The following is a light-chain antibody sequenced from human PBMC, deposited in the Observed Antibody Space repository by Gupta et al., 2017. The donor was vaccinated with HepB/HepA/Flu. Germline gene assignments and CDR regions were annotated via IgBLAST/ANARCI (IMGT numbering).Light chain of an antibody. V-gene: IGLV2-14*01. CDR2: DVS. CDR1: SSYLGAYYY. J-gene: IGLJ2*01. CDR3: SSYTIISTVV. Sequence: QSDLTQPAPVFGSPGQSITIPCTGTSSYLGAYYYVSWHQQDPGKAPKLMIYDVSKRPPGVANHFSGSQSGNTASLTISGLQAEDEADYYCSSYTIISTVVFGGGTKLTVL.